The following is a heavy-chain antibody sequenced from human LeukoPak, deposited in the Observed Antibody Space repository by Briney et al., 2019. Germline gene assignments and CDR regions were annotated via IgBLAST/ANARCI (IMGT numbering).Heavy chain of an antibody. CDR1: GFTFSGYS. D-gene: IGHD3-22*01. V-gene: IGHV3-21*01. Sequence: GGSLRLSCTASGFTFSGYSMNRIRQAPRKGLEWVSSFGTRSTSIYHAGSVKGRFAISRDNAKNSLYLQMNSLRAEDTALYYCAREVSEGFDFWGQGTLVTVSS. CDR2: FGTRSTSI. CDR3: AREVSEGFDF. J-gene: IGHJ4*02.